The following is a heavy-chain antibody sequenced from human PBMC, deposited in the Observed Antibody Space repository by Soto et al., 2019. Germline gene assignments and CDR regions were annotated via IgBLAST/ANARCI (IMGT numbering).Heavy chain of an antibody. CDR3: ARDGVASNYFYYYMDV. V-gene: IGHV3-66*01. Sequence: EVQLVESGGGLVQPGGSLRLSCAASGFTVSSNYMSWVRQAPGKGLEWVSVIYSGGSKYYADSVKGRFTISRDNSKNTLYLQMNSLGAEDTAVYYCARDGVASNYFYYYMDVWGKGISVTVSS. J-gene: IGHJ6*03. CDR2: IYSGGSK. CDR1: GFTVSSNY. D-gene: IGHD3-16*01.